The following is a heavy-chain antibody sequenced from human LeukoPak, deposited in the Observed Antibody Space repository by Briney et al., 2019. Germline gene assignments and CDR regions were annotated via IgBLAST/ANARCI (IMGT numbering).Heavy chain of an antibody. CDR2: MSGSGGSK. CDR3: ASRGPYGDYAGFDY. D-gene: IGHD4-17*01. Sequence: GGSLRLSCAASGFTFSSYAMSWVRQAPGKGLEWVSAMSGSGGSKYYAGSVKGRFTISRDNSKNTLYLQMNSLRAEDTAVYYCASRGPYGDYAGFDYWGQGTLVTVSS. CDR1: GFTFSSYA. J-gene: IGHJ4*02. V-gene: IGHV3-23*01.